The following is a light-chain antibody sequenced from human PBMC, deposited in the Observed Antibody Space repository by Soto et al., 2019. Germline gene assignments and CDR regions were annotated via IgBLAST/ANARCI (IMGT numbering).Light chain of an antibody. J-gene: IGLJ3*02. CDR1: SSDIGDYNS. Sequence: QSVLTQPASVSGSPGQSITISCTGTSSDIGDYNSVSWYQQHPGKAPKLLILGVSNRPSGISGRFSGSKSGNTASLTISGLQPEDEADYYCMSYIASTTTHWVLGGGTKVTVL. V-gene: IGLV2-14*03. CDR2: GVS. CDR3: MSYIASTTTHWV.